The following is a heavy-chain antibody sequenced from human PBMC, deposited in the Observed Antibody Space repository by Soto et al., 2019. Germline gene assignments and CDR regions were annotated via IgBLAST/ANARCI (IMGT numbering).Heavy chain of an antibody. CDR2: ISGYNGNT. CDR1: GYTFTNYG. Sequence: QVQVVQSGDEVKKPGASVKVSCKASGYTFTNYGFSWVRQAPGQGLEWMGWISGYNGNTKYGEKLQDRVTMTTDTSTSTAHMELRSLRSDDTAVYYCASEGQAPYYYYGMDVWGQGTAVTVSS. V-gene: IGHV1-18*01. J-gene: IGHJ6*02. CDR3: ASEGQAPYYYYGMDV.